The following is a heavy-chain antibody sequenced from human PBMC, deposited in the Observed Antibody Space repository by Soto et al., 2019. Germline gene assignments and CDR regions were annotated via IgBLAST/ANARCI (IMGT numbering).Heavy chain of an antibody. CDR3: ARRGSGWYSSYFDY. V-gene: IGHV1-2*02. Sequence: ASVKVSCKASGYTFTGYYMHWVRQAPGQGLEWMGWINPNSGGTNYAQKFQGRVTMTRDTSISTAYMELSRLRSDDTAVYYYARRGSGWYSSYFDYWGQGTLVTVSS. CDR2: INPNSGGT. D-gene: IGHD6-19*01. J-gene: IGHJ4*02. CDR1: GYTFTGYY.